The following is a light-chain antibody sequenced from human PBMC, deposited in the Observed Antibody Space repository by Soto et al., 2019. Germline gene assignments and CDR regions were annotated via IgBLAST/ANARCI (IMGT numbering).Light chain of an antibody. J-gene: IGLJ1*01. V-gene: IGLV2-14*01. CDR1: SSDVGSYNY. CDR3: SSYTSGSTLYV. Sequence: QSARTQPASVSGSPGQSITISCTGTSSDVGSYNYVSWYQHHPGKAPRLMIYASSNRPSGVSHRFSGSRSGNTASLTISGLQAEDEADYYCSSYTSGSTLYVFGTGTKVTVL. CDR2: ASS.